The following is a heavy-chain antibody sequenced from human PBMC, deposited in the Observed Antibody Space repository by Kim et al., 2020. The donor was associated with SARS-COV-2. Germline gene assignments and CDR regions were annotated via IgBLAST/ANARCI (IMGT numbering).Heavy chain of an antibody. CDR2: ISTSGSTI. J-gene: IGHJ6*02. V-gene: IGHV3-48*03. CDR1: GFTFSTYE. CDR3: ARSLYCSSTSCFYGMDV. Sequence: GGSLRLSCAASGFTFSTYEMNWVRQAPGKGLEWISYISTSGSTIYYADSVKGRFTISRDNAKSSLSLQMNSLGAEDTAVYYCARSLYCSSTSCFYGMDVWDQGTTVTVSS. D-gene: IGHD2-2*01.